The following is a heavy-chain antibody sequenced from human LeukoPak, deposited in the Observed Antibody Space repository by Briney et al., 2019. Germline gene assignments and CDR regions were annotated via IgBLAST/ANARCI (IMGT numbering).Heavy chain of an antibody. J-gene: IGHJ5*02. CDR3: ARAPGQFVRGDWFDP. CDR2: INPNSGGT. V-gene: IGHV1-2*02. Sequence: GASVKVSCKASGYTFTGYYMHWVRQAPGQGLEWMGWINPNSGGTNYAQKFQGRVTMTRDTSISTAYMELSRLRSDDTAVCYCARAPGQFVRGDWFDPWGQGTLVTVSS. CDR1: GYTFTGYY. D-gene: IGHD6-6*01.